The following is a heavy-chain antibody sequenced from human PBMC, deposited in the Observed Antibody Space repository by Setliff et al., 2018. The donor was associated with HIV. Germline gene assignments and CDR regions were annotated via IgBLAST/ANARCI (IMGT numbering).Heavy chain of an antibody. CDR1: GFIFSSYA. V-gene: IGHV3-30*07. D-gene: IGHD3-9*01. CDR2: MSYDGNNK. J-gene: IGHJ6*03. CDR3: VRTYYDILTGYGGFYYMDV. Sequence: PGGSLRLSCAASGFIFSSYAMHWVRQAPGKGLEWVAVMSYDGNNKYYADSVKGRFTISRDNAKNSLYLQMDSLRAEDTAVYYCVRTYYDILTGYGGFYYMDVWGKGTTVTVSS.